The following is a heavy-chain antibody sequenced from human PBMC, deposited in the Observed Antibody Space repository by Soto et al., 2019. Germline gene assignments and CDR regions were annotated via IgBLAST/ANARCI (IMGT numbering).Heavy chain of an antibody. V-gene: IGHV3-66*01. J-gene: IGHJ6*02. Sequence: EVQLVESGGGLVQPGGSLRLSCAASGFSVSSNYMSWVRQAPGKGLEWVSVIFSGGSTYYADSVKGRFTISRDNSRNTLYLQMNSMRAEDTAVYYCARDMVRGMDVWGQGTTVTVSS. CDR3: ARDMVRGMDV. CDR1: GFSVSSNY. CDR2: IFSGGST. D-gene: IGHD3-10*01.